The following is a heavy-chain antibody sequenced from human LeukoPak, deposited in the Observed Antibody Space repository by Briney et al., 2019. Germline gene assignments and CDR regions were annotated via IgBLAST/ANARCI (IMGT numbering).Heavy chain of an antibody. CDR2: INPNSGGT. CDR1: GYTFTGYY. J-gene: IGHJ5*02. Sequence: ASVKVSCKASGYTFTGYYMHWVRQAPGQGLEWMGWINPNSGGTNYAQKFQGRVTMTRDTSISTAYMELSRLRSDDTAVYYCARLNGHDYGDYVNWFDPWGQGTLVTVSS. D-gene: IGHD4-17*01. CDR3: ARLNGHDYGDYVNWFDP. V-gene: IGHV1-2*02.